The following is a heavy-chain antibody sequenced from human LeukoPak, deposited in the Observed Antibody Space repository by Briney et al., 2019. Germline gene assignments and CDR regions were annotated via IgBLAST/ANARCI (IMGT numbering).Heavy chain of an antibody. Sequence: GGSLRLSCVASGFTFSRYWMYWVRQAPGKGLVWVSRTNRDDSDTSYADSVKGRFTISRDKAKSTLYLQMNSLRVEDTAVYYCARSANYFDTSGQDYWGQGTLVTVSS. J-gene: IGHJ4*02. D-gene: IGHD3-22*01. V-gene: IGHV3-74*01. CDR2: TNRDDSDT. CDR3: ARSANYFDTSGQDY. CDR1: GFTFSRYW.